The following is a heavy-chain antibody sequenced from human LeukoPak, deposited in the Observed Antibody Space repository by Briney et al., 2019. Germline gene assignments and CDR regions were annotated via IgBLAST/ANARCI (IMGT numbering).Heavy chain of an antibody. CDR2: IYTSGST. CDR3: ARDRSGSYYYYYYMDV. CDR1: GGSISSYY. J-gene: IGHJ6*03. V-gene: IGHV4-4*07. D-gene: IGHD1-26*01. Sequence: SETLSLSCTVSGGSISSYYWSWIRQPAGKGLEWIGRIYTSGSTNYNPSLKSRVTMSVDTSKNQFSLKLSSVTAADTAVYYCARDRSGSYYYYYYMDVWGKGTTVTVSS.